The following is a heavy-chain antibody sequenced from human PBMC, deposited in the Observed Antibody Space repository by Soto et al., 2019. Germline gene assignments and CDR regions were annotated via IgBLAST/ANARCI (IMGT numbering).Heavy chain of an antibody. D-gene: IGHD6-19*01. CDR3: ARHSYSSGWYLLFYFDY. CDR1: GGSISSYY. Sequence: SETLSLTCTVSGGSISSYYWSWIRQPPGKGLEWIGYIYYSGSTNYNPSLKSRVTISVDTSKNQFSLKLSSVTAADTAVYYCARHSYSSGWYLLFYFDYWGQGTLVTVSS. J-gene: IGHJ4*02. CDR2: IYYSGST. V-gene: IGHV4-59*08.